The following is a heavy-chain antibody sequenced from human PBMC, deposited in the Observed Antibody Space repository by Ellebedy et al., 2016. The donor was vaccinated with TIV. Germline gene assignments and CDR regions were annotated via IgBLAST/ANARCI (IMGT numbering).Heavy chain of an antibody. Sequence: AASVKVSCKASGYTFTSYDINWVRQATGQGLEWMGWMNPNSGNTGYAQKFQGRVTITRNTSISTAYMELSWLRSDDTAVYYCARDGACGGDCYGDNYWGQGSLVTVSS. CDR2: MNPNSGNT. V-gene: IGHV1-8*03. J-gene: IGHJ4*02. CDR1: GYTFTSYD. D-gene: IGHD2-21*02. CDR3: ARDGACGGDCYGDNY.